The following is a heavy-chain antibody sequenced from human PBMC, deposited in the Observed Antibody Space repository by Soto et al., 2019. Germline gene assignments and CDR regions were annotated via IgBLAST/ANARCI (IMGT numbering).Heavy chain of an antibody. CDR2: IYYSGST. V-gene: IGHV4-31*03. CDR3: ARGPRKNFDY. Sequence: PSETLSLTCTVSGGSISSGGYYWSWIRQHPGKGLEWIGYIYYSGSTYYNPSLKSRVTISVYTSKNQFSLKLSSVTAADTAVYYCARGPRKNFDYWGQGTLVTVSS. CDR1: GGSISSGGYY. J-gene: IGHJ4*02.